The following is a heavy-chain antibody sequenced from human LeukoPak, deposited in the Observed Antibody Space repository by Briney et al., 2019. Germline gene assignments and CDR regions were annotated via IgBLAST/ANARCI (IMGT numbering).Heavy chain of an antibody. Sequence: GGSLRLSCAASGFTFSSYGMHWVRQAPGKGLEWVAVISYDGSSKYYADSVKGRFTISRDNSKNTLYLQMNSPRAEDTAVYYCAKTGGIAVAGTTNYYYYGMDVWGQGTTVTVSS. J-gene: IGHJ6*02. CDR1: GFTFSSYG. CDR2: ISYDGSSK. CDR3: AKTGGIAVAGTTNYYYYGMDV. D-gene: IGHD6-19*01. V-gene: IGHV3-30*18.